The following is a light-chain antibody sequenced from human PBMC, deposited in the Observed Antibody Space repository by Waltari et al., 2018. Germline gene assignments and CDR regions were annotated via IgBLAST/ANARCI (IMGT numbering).Light chain of an antibody. V-gene: IGKV1-27*01. J-gene: IGKJ4*02. CDR3: QKYNAAPLM. CDR2: TAS. Sequence: IQLTQSPSSLAASVGDSATSTSRARPGIVNFLAWYQQKPGKVPSLLSSTASTFQSGVPPRFSGSGSGTEFTLTIAGLQPEDVATYYCQKYNAAPLMFGGGTKVEI. CDR1: PGIVNF.